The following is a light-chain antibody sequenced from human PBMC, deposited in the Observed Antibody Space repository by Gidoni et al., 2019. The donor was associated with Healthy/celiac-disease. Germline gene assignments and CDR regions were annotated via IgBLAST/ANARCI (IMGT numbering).Light chain of an antibody. Sequence: QSVLTQPPSVSGAPAQRVTISCPGSSSNIGAGYDVHWYQQLPGTAPKLLIYGNSNRPSGVPDRFSGSKSGTSASLAITGLQAEDEADYYCQSYDSSLSGVFGGGTKLTVL. CDR2: GNS. V-gene: IGLV1-40*01. CDR1: SSNIGAGYD. J-gene: IGLJ2*01. CDR3: QSYDSSLSGV.